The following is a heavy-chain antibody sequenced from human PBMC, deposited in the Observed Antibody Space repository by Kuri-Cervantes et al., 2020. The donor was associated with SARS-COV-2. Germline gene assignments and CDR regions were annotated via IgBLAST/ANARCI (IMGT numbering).Heavy chain of an antibody. D-gene: IGHD6-13*01. Sequence: GESLKISCAASGFTFSTYSMNWVRQAPGKGLEWVSYISSGSSTICYADSVKGRFTISRDNARNSLYLQMNSLRAEDTAVYYCARDCSSPYKYYYYYYMDVWGKGTTVTVSS. CDR1: GFTFSTYS. CDR2: ISSGSSTI. CDR3: ARDCSSPYKYYYYYYMDV. J-gene: IGHJ6*03. V-gene: IGHV3-48*01.